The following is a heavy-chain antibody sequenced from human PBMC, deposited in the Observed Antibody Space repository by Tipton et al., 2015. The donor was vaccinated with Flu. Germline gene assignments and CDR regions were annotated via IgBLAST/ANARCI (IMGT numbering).Heavy chain of an antibody. CDR3: ARSGDFYLNWFGP. J-gene: IGHJ5*02. Sequence: TLSLTCTVSGGSISGYYWSWIRQPPGKRLEWMGHIHDSGSANYSPSLKGRVTMSVDSPKNQFSLRLTSVTAADTAVYYCARSGDFYLNWFGPWGQGTLVTVSS. CDR1: GGSISGYY. CDR2: IHDSGSA. V-gene: IGHV4-59*01. D-gene: IGHD2/OR15-2a*01.